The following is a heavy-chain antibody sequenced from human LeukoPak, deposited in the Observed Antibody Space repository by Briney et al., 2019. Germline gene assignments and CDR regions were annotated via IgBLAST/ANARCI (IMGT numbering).Heavy chain of an antibody. D-gene: IGHD6-19*01. J-gene: IGHJ6*02. Sequence: SETLSLTCSVSGGSLSTYYWTWTRQPPGKGLEWIGFIHQSGSTEYNPSLKSRVTMSLDTSRNQFSLKMSTVTAADTAVYYCSREQYTSGGSGWFGMDVWDQGTTVTVSS. CDR1: GGSLSTYY. CDR2: IHQSGST. CDR3: SREQYTSGGSGWFGMDV. V-gene: IGHV4-59*12.